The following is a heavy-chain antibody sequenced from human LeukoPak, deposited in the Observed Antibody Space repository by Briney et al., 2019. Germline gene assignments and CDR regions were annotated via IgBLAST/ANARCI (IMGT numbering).Heavy chain of an antibody. CDR3: AKRRGLELLYYYYMDV. D-gene: IGHD1-7*01. J-gene: IGHJ6*03. V-gene: IGHV3-74*01. CDR2: INHDGSST. CDR1: GFTFTTFW. Sequence: PGGSLRLSCATSGFTFTTFWMHWVRQAPGKGLVWVSRINHDGSSTNYADSVKGRFTISRDNAKNTVYLQMNSLRAEDTAVYYCAKRRGLELLYYYYMDVWGKGTTVTVSS.